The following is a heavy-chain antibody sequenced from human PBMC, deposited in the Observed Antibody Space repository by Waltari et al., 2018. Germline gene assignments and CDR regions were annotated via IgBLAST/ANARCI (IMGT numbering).Heavy chain of an antibody. D-gene: IGHD3-9*01. CDR1: GGSISSYY. Sequence: QVQLQESGPGLVKPSETLSLTCTVSGGSISSYYWSWIRQPPGKGLEWIGYIYYSGSTNYHPSLKSRVTISVDTSKNQFSLKLSSVTAADTAVYYCARGGRVDVLRYFDWMGAFDIWGQGTMVTVSS. CDR3: ARGGRVDVLRYFDWMGAFDI. J-gene: IGHJ3*02. CDR2: IYYSGST. V-gene: IGHV4-59*12.